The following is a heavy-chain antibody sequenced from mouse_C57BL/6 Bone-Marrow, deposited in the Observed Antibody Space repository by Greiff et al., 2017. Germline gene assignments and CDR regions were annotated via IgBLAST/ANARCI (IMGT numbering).Heavy chain of an antibody. CDR3: AIGDNGSSGCAMDY. Sequence: VQLQQSGAELVKPGASVKVSCKASGYTFTSYWMNWVQQRPGQGLEWIGRIHPCDSATNYNQTFKGKDTLTVDKSSSTAYMQLTSLPSEDSSVYYCAIGDNGSSGCAMDYWGQGTSVTVSS. CDR1: GYTFTSYW. D-gene: IGHD1-1*01. V-gene: IGHV1-74*01. CDR2: IHPCDSAT. J-gene: IGHJ4*01.